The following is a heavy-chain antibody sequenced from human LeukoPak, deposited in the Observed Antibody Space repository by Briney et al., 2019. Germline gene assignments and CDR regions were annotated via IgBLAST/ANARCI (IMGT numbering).Heavy chain of an antibody. CDR3: ARESGFYGSGSRY. D-gene: IGHD3-10*01. Sequence: GASVKVSCKASGYTFTGYYMHWVRQAPGQGLERMGWINPNSGGTNYAQKFQGRVTMTRDTSISTAYMELSRLRSDDTAVYYCARESGFYGSGSRYWGQGTLVTVSS. CDR2: INPNSGGT. V-gene: IGHV1-2*02. CDR1: GYTFTGYY. J-gene: IGHJ4*02.